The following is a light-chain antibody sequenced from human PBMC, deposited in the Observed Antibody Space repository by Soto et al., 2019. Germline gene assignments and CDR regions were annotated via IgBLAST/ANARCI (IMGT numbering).Light chain of an antibody. CDR1: QNIGSY. J-gene: IGKJ1*01. V-gene: IGKV1-39*01. CDR2: AAS. Sequence: DIQMTQSPSSLSASVRDTVTITCRASQNIGSYLNWYQQKPGKAPTLRIYAASTLQSGVPSRFSGSGSGTDFNLTISSLNPEDFATYFCQQGYRIFQTFGQGTKLEVK. CDR3: QQGYRIFQT.